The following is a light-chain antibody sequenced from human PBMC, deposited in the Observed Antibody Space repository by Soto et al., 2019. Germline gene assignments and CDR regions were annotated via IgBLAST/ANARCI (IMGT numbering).Light chain of an antibody. Sequence: NFMLPQPHSVSESPGKTVTISCTRSSGSIASNYVQWYQQRPGSAPTTVIYEDNQRPSGVPDRFSGSIDSSSNSASLTISGLKTEDEVDYYCKSYDSSHHRGYVVFGGGTKVTVL. J-gene: IGLJ2*01. CDR3: KSYDSSHHRGYVV. CDR2: EDN. V-gene: IGLV6-57*04. CDR1: SGSIASNY.